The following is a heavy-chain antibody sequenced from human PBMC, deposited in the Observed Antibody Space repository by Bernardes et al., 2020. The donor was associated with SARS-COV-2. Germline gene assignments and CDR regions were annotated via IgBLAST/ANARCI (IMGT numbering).Heavy chain of an antibody. D-gene: IGHD1-26*01. CDR2: INSDGSRK. Sequence: GGSLRLSCAASGFTFSSYWMHWVRQAPGKGLVWVSRINSDGSRKSYADSVKGRFTLSRDNAKNTLYLQMNSLRAEDTAVYYCAREGAEWDLLSYYCYGMDVWGQGTTVTVAS. V-gene: IGHV3-74*01. CDR1: GFTFSSYW. J-gene: IGHJ6*02. CDR3: AREGAEWDLLSYYCYGMDV.